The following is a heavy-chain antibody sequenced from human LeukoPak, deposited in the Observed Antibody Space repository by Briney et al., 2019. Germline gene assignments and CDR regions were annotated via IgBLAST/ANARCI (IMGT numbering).Heavy chain of an antibody. CDR2: IFYSGST. CDR3: ARLLAGEYDPFDI. J-gene: IGHJ3*02. D-gene: IGHD3-10*01. CDR1: GGSMSRYY. V-gene: IGHV4-59*08. Sequence: SETLSLTCTVSGGSMSRYYWSWIRQSPGTGLEWIGNIFYSGSTNYNPSLKSRLTISVDTSQNQFSLNLDSVTAADTAVYYCARLLAGEYDPFDIWGQGTMVTVSS.